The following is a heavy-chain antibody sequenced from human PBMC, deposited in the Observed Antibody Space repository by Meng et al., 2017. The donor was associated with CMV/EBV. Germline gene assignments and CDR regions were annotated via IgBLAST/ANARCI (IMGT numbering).Heavy chain of an antibody. D-gene: IGHD2-21*01. CDR1: GLSVSSNY. V-gene: IGHV3-66*01. J-gene: IGHJ5*02. Sequence: VPLEESGGGVGTPGRSLGLPCTASGLSVSSNYMSWVRQAPGKGLEWISIIYGSGNTYYGDSVKGRFTISRDNFRNTLYLQMNSLRAEDTAVYYCAREIPQAWASWGQGTLVTVSS. CDR3: AREIPQAWAS. CDR2: IYGSGNT.